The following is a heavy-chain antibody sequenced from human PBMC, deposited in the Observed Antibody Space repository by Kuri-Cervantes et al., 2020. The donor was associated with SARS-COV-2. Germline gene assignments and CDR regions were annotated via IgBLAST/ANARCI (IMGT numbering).Heavy chain of an antibody. J-gene: IGHJ4*02. CDR2: INQDGSEK. V-gene: IGHV3-7*01. CDR3: ARDSSITPRDFDY. D-gene: IGHD6-13*01. CDR1: GFTFSSYW. Sequence: GESLKISCAASGFTFSSYWMSWVRQAPGKGLEWVANINQDGSEKYYVDSVKGRFTISRDDSTNTVYLQMNSLRAEDTAVYYCARDSSITPRDFDYWGQGTLVPVSS.